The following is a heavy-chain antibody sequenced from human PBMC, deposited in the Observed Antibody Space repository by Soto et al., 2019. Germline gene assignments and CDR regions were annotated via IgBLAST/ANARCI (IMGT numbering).Heavy chain of an antibody. J-gene: IGHJ4*02. D-gene: IGHD3-10*01. CDR3: AREGSMVIFDH. CDR2: IYYSGST. V-gene: IGHV4-59*01. CDR1: GGSISSYY. Sequence: SKDLSLTCTVSGGSISSYYWSWIRQPPGKGLEWIGYIYYSGSTNYNPSLKSRVTISVDTSKNQFSLKLSSVTAADTAVYYCAREGSMVIFDHWGQGTLVIVAS.